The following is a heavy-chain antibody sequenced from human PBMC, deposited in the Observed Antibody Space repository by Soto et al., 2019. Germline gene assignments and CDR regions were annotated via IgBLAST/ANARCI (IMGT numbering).Heavy chain of an antibody. Sequence: EVQLLESGGGLVQPGGSLRLSCAAYGFTFSSYAMSWVRQAPGKGLEWVSAISGSGGSTYYADSVKGRFTISRDNSKNTLYLQMNSLRAEDTAVYYCAKDAITGGYCSGGSCLDAFDIWGQGTMVTVSS. CDR1: GFTFSSYA. CDR3: AKDAITGGYCSGGSCLDAFDI. CDR2: ISGSGGST. J-gene: IGHJ3*02. V-gene: IGHV3-23*01. D-gene: IGHD2-15*01.